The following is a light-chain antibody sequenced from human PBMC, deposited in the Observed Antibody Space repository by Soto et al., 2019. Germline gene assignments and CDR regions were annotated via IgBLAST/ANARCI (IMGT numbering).Light chain of an antibody. V-gene: IGKV3-20*01. CDR2: GAS. CDR3: QQYDSPPLT. CDR1: QSVSSSY. J-gene: IGKJ4*01. Sequence: EIVLTQSPGTLSLSPGERATLSCRASQSVSSSYLAWYQQKPGQAPRLLIYGASSRATGIPDRFSGSGSGTDFTLTISRLEPEDLAVYYCQQYDSPPLTFGGGTKVGIK.